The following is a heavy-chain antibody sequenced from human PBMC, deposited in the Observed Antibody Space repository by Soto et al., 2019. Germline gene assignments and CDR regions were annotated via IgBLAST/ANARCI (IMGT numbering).Heavy chain of an antibody. CDR3: ARHANDYGDYESFDY. V-gene: IGHV5-51*01. J-gene: IGHJ4*02. CDR2: IYPGDSDT. D-gene: IGHD4-17*01. CDR1: GYSFTSYW. Sequence: GESLKISCKGSGYSFTSYWIGWVRQMPGKGLEWMGIIYPGDSDTRYSPSFQGQVTISADKSISTAYLQWSSLKASDTAMYYCARHANDYGDYESFDYWGQGTLVTVSS.